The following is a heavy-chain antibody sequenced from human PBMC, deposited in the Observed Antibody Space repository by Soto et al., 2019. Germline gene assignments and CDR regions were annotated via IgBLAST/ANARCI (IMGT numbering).Heavy chain of an antibody. CDR1: GGTFSSYT. D-gene: IGHD2-21*01. Sequence: QVQLVQSGAEVKKPGSSVKVSCKASGGTFSSYTISWVRQAPGQGLEWMGRIIPILGIANYAQKFQGRVTITADKSTSTAYRERSSLRSEDTAVYYCARDADVVRPQYSYGMDVWGQGTTVTVSS. V-gene: IGHV1-69*02. CDR2: IIPILGIA. CDR3: ARDADVVRPQYSYGMDV. J-gene: IGHJ6*02.